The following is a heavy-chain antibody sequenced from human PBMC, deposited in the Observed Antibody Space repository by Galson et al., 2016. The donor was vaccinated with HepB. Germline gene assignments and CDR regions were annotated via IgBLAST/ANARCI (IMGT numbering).Heavy chain of an antibody. Sequence: SLRLSCAASGFAFSNYAMHWVRQAPGKGLEWVAVVSYDGRNKYYADSVKGRFTISRDNSKNTLSLQMNSLRAEDTAIYYCARDGISSLDQWGQGILVTVSS. D-gene: IGHD2/OR15-2a*01. J-gene: IGHJ4*02. CDR3: ARDGISSLDQ. CDR2: VSYDGRNK. CDR1: GFAFSNYA. V-gene: IGHV3-30*03.